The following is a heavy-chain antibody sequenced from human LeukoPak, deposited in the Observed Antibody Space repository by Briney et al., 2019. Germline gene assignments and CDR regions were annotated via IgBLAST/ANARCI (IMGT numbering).Heavy chain of an antibody. CDR3: ARGDYVIRFDY. Sequence: SETLSLTCTVSGGSISSYYWSWIWQPPGKGLEWIGYIYYSGSTNYNPSLKSRVTISVDTSKNQFSLKLSSVTAADTAVYYCARGDYVIRFDYWGQGTLVTVSS. CDR1: GGSISSYY. V-gene: IGHV4-59*01. D-gene: IGHD4-17*01. CDR2: IYYSGST. J-gene: IGHJ4*02.